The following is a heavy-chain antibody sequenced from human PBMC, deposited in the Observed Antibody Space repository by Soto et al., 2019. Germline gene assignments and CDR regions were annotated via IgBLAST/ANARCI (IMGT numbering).Heavy chain of an antibody. D-gene: IGHD7-27*01. V-gene: IGHV3-74*01. J-gene: IGHJ6*03. CDR2: INSDGSSK. CDR1: GFTFSSYW. CDR3: ARASRWGRDYYYYYMDV. Sequence: GGSLRLSCAASGFTFSSYWMNWVRQAPGKGLGWVSRINSDGSSKSYADSVKGRFTISRDNAKNTLYLQMNSLRAEDTAVYYCARASRWGRDYYYYYMDVWGKGTTVTVSS.